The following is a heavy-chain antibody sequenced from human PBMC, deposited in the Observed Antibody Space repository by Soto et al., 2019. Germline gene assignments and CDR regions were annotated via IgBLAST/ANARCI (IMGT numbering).Heavy chain of an antibody. D-gene: IGHD1-1*01. CDR1: RFTFSSYA. J-gene: IGHJ6*02. CDR3: ARDRLRYNWNDFPYYYYGMDV. Sequence: QVQLVESGGSVVQPGRSLRLSCAASRFTFSSYAMHWVRQAPGKGLEWVAVISYDGSNKYYADSVKGRFTISRDNSKNTLYLQMNSLRAEDTAVYYCARDRLRYNWNDFPYYYYGMDVWGQGTTVTVSS. V-gene: IGHV3-30-3*01. CDR2: ISYDGSNK.